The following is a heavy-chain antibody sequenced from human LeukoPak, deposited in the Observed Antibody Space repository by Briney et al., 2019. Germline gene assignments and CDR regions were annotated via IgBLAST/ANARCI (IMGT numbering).Heavy chain of an antibody. D-gene: IGHD1-26*01. J-gene: IGHJ4*02. Sequence: GGSLRLSCTASGFTFSTYTMNWVRQAPGKGLEWVSSISSSSYYIYYADSVKGRFTISRDNAKNSLFLQMNSLRAEDTAVYYCGAAYSGSSPFDYWGQGTLVTVAS. CDR3: GAAYSGSSPFDY. CDR2: ISSSSYYI. V-gene: IGHV3-21*01. CDR1: GFTFSTYT.